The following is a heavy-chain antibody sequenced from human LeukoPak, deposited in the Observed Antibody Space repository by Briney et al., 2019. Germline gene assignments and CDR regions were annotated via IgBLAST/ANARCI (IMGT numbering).Heavy chain of an antibody. Sequence: PSQTLSLTCTVSGGSISSGSYYWSWIRQPAGKGLEWIGYIFYSGSTNYNPSLKSRVTISVDTSKNQFSLKLSSVTAADTAVYYCARSGNSWSGALWYFDYWGQGTLVTVSS. CDR1: GGSISSGSYY. J-gene: IGHJ4*02. CDR3: ARSGNSWSGALWYFDY. D-gene: IGHD5-18*01. CDR2: IFYSGST. V-gene: IGHV4-61*09.